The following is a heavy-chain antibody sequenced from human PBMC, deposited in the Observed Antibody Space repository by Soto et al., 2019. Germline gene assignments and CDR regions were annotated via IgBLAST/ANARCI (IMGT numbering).Heavy chain of an antibody. Sequence: PGGSLRLSCAASGFSFNTYEMNWVRQAPGKGLEWVSYISTSGSTIYYADSVKGRFTISRDNGKNSLYLQMNSLRAEDTAVYYCAYGGICDYWGQGTQVTVSS. J-gene: IGHJ4*02. CDR1: GFSFNTYE. V-gene: IGHV3-48*03. CDR2: ISTSGSTI. CDR3: AYGGICDY. D-gene: IGHD1-26*01.